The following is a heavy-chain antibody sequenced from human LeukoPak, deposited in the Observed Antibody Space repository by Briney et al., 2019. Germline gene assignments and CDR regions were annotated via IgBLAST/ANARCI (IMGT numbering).Heavy chain of an antibody. J-gene: IGHJ6*02. CDR2: INHSGST. CDR1: GGSFSGYY. CDR3: ASTRIRRYYYYGMDV. D-gene: IGHD3-3*02. Sequence: SETLSLTCAVYGGSFSGYYWSWIRQPPGKGLEWIGEINHSGSTNYNPSLKSRVTISVDTSKNQFSLKLSSVTAADTAVYYCASTRIRRYYYYGMDVWGQGTTVTVSS. V-gene: IGHV4-34*01.